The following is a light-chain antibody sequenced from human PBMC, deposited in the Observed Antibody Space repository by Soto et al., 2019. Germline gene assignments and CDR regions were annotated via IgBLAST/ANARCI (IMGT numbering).Light chain of an antibody. Sequence: EIVMTQSPATLSVSPGERATLSCSASQSVSSNLAWYQQKPGQAPRLLISGASSRATGIPDRFSGSGSATDFTLTISRLEPEDFALYYCQHYGRSPITFGQGTRLEIK. CDR2: GAS. CDR1: QSVSSN. V-gene: IGKV3-20*01. J-gene: IGKJ5*01. CDR3: QHYGRSPIT.